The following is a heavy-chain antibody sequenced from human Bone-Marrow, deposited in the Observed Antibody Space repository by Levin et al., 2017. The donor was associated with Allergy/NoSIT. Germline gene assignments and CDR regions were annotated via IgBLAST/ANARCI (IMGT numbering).Heavy chain of an antibody. CDR3: ARAPGRFGGFDS. J-gene: IGHJ4*02. Sequence: TSETLSLTCAVSGASISRSHWWSWVRQSPGKGLEWIGEIYRGESSDYNPSLKSRVSISVDLSQNQFSLRLASVTAADTAFYYCARAPGRFGGFDSWGQGILVTVSS. D-gene: IGHD4-23*01. CDR1: GASISRSHW. CDR2: IYRGESS. V-gene: IGHV4-4*02.